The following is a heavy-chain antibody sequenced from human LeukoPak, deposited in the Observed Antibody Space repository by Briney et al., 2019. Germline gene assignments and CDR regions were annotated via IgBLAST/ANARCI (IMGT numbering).Heavy chain of an antibody. CDR2: IYYSGST. J-gene: IGHJ5*02. CDR3: ARTSYGSGSYFTNWFDP. D-gene: IGHD3-10*01. V-gene: IGHV4-39*01. CDR1: GGSISSSTYY. Sequence: SETLSLTCTVSGGSISSSTYYWGWIRQPPGKGLEWIGSIYYSGSTYYNPSLKSRVTISVDTSKNQFSLKLSSVTAADTAVYYCARTSYGSGSYFTNWFDPWGQGTLVTVSS.